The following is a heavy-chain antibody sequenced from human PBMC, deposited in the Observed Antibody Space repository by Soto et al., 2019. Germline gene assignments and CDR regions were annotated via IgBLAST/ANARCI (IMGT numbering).Heavy chain of an antibody. J-gene: IGHJ3*02. CDR3: ATDRYCSGGSCSESYAFDI. D-gene: IGHD2-15*01. CDR2: FDPEDGET. Sequence: ASVKVSCKVSGYTLTELSMHWVRQAPGKGLEWMGGFDPEDGETIYAQKFQGRVTMTEDTSTDTAYMELSSLRSEDTAVYYCATDRYCSGGSCSESYAFDIWGQGTMVTVSS. CDR1: GYTLTELS. V-gene: IGHV1-24*01.